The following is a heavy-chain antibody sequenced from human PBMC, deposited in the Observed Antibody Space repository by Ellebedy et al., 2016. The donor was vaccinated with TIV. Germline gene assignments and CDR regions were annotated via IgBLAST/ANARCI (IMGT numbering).Heavy chain of an antibody. D-gene: IGHD3-3*01. CDR3: AKDVPPLGDFWSGYFH. J-gene: IGHJ4*02. CDR2: ISYEGSNK. CDR1: GLTFTTYG. V-gene: IGHV3-30*18. Sequence: GESLKISCAVSGLTFTTYGMHWVRQAPGKGLGWVALISYEGSNKFYADSVKGRFTISSDNSQNTLYLQMNRLRAETTAVYYCAKDVPPLGDFWSGYFHWGQGTLVTVSS.